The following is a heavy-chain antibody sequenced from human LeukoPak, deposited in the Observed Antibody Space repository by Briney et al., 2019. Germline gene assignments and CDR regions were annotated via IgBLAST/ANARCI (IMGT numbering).Heavy chain of an antibody. Sequence: GGSLRLSCAASGFTFSNYAMNWVRQAPGKGLEWVSTTIASSGSTFYADSVKGRFTISKDTSKNTLYLHMSSLRADDTAVYYCAKGGYDYVEVAYFDYWGQGTLVTVSS. CDR3: AKGGYDYVEVAYFDY. V-gene: IGHV3-23*01. CDR2: TIASSGST. D-gene: IGHD5-12*01. J-gene: IGHJ4*02. CDR1: GFTFSNYA.